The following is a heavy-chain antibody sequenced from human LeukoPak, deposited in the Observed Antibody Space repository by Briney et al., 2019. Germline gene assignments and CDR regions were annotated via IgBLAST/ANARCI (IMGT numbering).Heavy chain of an antibody. CDR1: GFTFGDYA. CDR2: IRSKAYGGTT. J-gene: IGHJ5*02. CDR3: TRDGTRDGYNYKVNWFDP. D-gene: IGHD5-24*01. Sequence: PARSLRLSCTASGFTFGDYAMSWVRQAPGKGLEWVGFIRSKAYGGTTEYAASVKGRFTISRDDSKSIAYLQMNSLKTEDTAVYYCTRDGTRDGYNYKVNWFDPWGQGTLVTVSS. V-gene: IGHV3-49*04.